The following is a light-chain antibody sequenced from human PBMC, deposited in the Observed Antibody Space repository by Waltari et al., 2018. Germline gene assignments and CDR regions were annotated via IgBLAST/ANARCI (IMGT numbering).Light chain of an antibody. CDR2: EVR. J-gene: IGLJ3*02. CDR1: STDVGGYNY. CDR3: TSYKTGSTWV. V-gene: IGLV2-14*01. Sequence: QSALTQPASVSGSPGQSITISCTGTSTDVGGYNYVSWYQQHPGKAPKLIIYEVRNRPSGVSNRFSGSKSGNTASLTISGLQAEDEADYYCTSYKTGSTWVFGGGTKLSVL.